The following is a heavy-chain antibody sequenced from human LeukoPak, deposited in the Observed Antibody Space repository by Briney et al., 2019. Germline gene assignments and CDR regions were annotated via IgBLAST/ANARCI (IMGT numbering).Heavy chain of an antibody. J-gene: IGHJ4*02. CDR3: ARDERLELWFGEFSWYFDY. CDR2: ISSSSSYI. D-gene: IGHD3-10*01. Sequence: GSLRLSCAASGFTFSSYSTNWVRQAPGKGLEWVSSISSSSSYIYYADSVKGRFTISRDNAKNSLYLQMNSLRAEDTAVYYCARDERLELWFGEFSWYFDYWGQGTLVTVSS. V-gene: IGHV3-21*01. CDR1: GFTFSSYS.